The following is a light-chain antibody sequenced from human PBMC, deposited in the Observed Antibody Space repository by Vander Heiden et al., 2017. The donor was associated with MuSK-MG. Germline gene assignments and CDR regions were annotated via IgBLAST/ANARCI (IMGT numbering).Light chain of an antibody. Sequence: DIVMTQSPLSLPVTPGEPASISCRSSQSLLYSNGYNYLDWYLQKPGQSPQLLIYLGSNRASGVPDRFSGSGSGTDFTLKISRVEAEDVGVYYCMQALQTPFTFGPGTKVGPGTKVDIK. J-gene: IGKJ3*01. CDR3: MQALQTPFTFGPGTK. CDR1: QSLLYSNGYNY. CDR2: LGS. V-gene: IGKV2-28*01.